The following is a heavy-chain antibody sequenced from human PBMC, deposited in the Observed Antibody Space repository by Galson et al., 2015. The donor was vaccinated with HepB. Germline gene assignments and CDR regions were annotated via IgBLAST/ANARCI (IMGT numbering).Heavy chain of an antibody. CDR3: TTVEAAYDFWSGYKNWFDP. V-gene: IGHV3-15*01. D-gene: IGHD3-3*01. Sequence: SLRLSCAASGFTFSNAWMSWVRQAPGKGLEWVGRIKGKTDGGTTDYAAPVKGRFTISRDDSKNTLYLQMNSLKTEDTAVYYCTTVEAAYDFWSGYKNWFDPWGQGTLVTVSS. J-gene: IGHJ5*02. CDR2: IKGKTDGGTT. CDR1: GFTFSNAW.